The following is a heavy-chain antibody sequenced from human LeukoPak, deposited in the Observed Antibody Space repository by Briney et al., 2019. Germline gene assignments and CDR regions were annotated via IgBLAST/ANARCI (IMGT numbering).Heavy chain of an antibody. CDR1: GYTFTSYA. J-gene: IGHJ6*03. Sequence: VASVKVSCKASGYTFTSYAMNWVRQAPGQGLEWMGWINTNTGNPTYAQGFTGRFVFSLDTSVSTAYLQISSLKAEDTAVYYCARVGSRYYDFWSGYNRAFGYYYMDVWGKGTTVTVSS. V-gene: IGHV7-4-1*02. CDR3: ARVGSRYYDFWSGYNRAFGYYYMDV. CDR2: INTNTGNP. D-gene: IGHD3-3*01.